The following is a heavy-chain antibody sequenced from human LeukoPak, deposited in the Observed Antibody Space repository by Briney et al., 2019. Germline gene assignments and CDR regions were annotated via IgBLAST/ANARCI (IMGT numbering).Heavy chain of an antibody. CDR1: GFSFSSYG. CDR3: AKDRWVTANFFDY. J-gene: IGHJ4*02. CDR2: ISCDGSNK. Sequence: GGSLRLSCAASGFSFSSYGIHWVRQAPGKGLEWVSFISCDGSNKYYADSVKGRFTISRDNSKNTLSLQMNSLRVEDTAVYYCAKDRWVTANFFDYWGQGTLVTVSS. V-gene: IGHV3-30*18. D-gene: IGHD2-21*02.